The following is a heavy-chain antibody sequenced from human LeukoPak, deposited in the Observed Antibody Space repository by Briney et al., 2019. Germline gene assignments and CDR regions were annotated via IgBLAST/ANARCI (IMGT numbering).Heavy chain of an antibody. V-gene: IGHV3-23*01. J-gene: IGHJ4*02. D-gene: IGHD2-21*02. CDR1: GFTFSSYA. CDR2: ISGSGGST. CDR3: AKSPNCGGDCSSSAEFDY. Sequence: QSGGSLRLSCAASGFTFSSYAMSWVRQAPGKGLEWVSAISGSGGSTYYADSVKGRFTISRDNSKNTLYLQMNSLRAEDTAVYYCAKSPNCGGDCSSSAEFDYWGQGTLVTVSS.